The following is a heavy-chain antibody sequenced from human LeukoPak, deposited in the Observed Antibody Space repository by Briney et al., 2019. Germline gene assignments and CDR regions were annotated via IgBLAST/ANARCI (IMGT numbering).Heavy chain of an antibody. J-gene: IGHJ4*02. CDR3: STAKFDN. V-gene: IGHV3-48*01. Sequence: GGSLRLSCAASGFPLSSYSINWVRQAPGKGLEWVSYINIDSTTVNYADSVKGRFTISRDNAKNSLYLQMNSLRAEDTAVYYCSTAKFDNWGQGTLVTVSS. CDR1: GFPLSSYS. CDR2: INIDSTTV.